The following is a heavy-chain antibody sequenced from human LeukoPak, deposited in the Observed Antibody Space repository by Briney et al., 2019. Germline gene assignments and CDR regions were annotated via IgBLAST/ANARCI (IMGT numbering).Heavy chain of an antibody. CDR1: GYTFTGYY. V-gene: IGHV1-2*02. D-gene: IGHD1-20*01. CDR2: INPNSGGT. J-gene: IGHJ6*03. CDR3: ARARRGITGTTSYYMDV. Sequence: VASVKVSCKASGYTFTGYYMHWVRQAPGQGLEWMGWINPNSGGTNYAQKFQGRVTMTRDTSISTAYMELSRLRSDDTAVYYCARARRGITGTTSYYMDVWGKGTTVTVSS.